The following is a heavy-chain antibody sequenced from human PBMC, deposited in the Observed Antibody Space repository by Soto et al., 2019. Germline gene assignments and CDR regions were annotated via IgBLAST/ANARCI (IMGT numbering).Heavy chain of an antibody. CDR3: AREPTYDSSGYYFDY. J-gene: IGHJ4*02. CDR2: INSDGSST. Sequence: GGSLRLSCAASRFTFSSYWMHWVRQAPGKGLVWVSRINSDGSSTSYADSVKGRFTISRDNAKNSLYLQMNSLRAEDTAVYYCAREPTYDSSGYYFDYWGKGTLVTVAS. V-gene: IGHV3-74*01. CDR1: RFTFSSYW. D-gene: IGHD3-22*01.